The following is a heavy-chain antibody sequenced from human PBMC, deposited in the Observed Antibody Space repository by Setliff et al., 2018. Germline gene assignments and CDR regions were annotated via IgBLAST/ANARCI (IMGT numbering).Heavy chain of an antibody. CDR1: GYTFTSYG. V-gene: IGHV1-18*01. D-gene: IGHD1-26*01. J-gene: IGHJ6*03. CDR2: ISAYNGNT. CDR3: ARSPPNRGVGQGHHMDV. Sequence: ASVKVSCKASGYTFTSYGISWVRQAPGQGLEWMGWISAYNGNTNYAQKLQGRVTLTIDTSTSTAYVEVRSLRSDDTAVYYCARSPPNRGVGQGHHMDVWGEGTTVTVSS.